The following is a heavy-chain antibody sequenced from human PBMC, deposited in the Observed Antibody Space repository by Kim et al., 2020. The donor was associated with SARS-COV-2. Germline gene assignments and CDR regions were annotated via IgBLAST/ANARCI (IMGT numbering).Heavy chain of an antibody. V-gene: IGHV3-53*03. CDR3: AMGHLAFLGQSSHVDV. J-gene: IGHJ6*01. CDR2: IYSGGST. CDR1: GFTVSCND. D-gene: IGHD3-16*01. Sequence: GGSLRLSCAASGFTVSCNDMSWVRQAPGKGLEWVSDIYSGGSTYYYASAKDGFFTITEDSNKTMLHQQINSRGADDTVYYCAMGHLAFLGQSSHVDV.